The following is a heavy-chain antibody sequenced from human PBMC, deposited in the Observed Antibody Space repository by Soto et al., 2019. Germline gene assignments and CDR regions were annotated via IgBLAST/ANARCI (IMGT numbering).Heavy chain of an antibody. CDR3: ARGRQAASCGGDCYSEVGAFDI. Sequence: EVQLVESGEGLVQPGGSLRLSCAASGFTFSSYAMHWVRQAPGKGLEYVSAISSNGGSTSYADSVKGRFTISRDNSKNTLYLQMGSLRAEDMAVYYCARGRQAASCGGDCYSEVGAFDIWGQGTMVTVSS. CDR2: ISSNGGST. CDR1: GFTFSSYA. V-gene: IGHV3-64*02. D-gene: IGHD2-21*02. J-gene: IGHJ3*02.